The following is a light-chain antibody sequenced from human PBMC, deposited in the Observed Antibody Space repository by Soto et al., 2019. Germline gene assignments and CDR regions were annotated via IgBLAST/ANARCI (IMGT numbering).Light chain of an antibody. V-gene: IGLV2-23*01. J-gene: IGLJ1*01. CDR3: SSNEGSTTYV. Sequence: QSVLTQPASVSGSPGQSITISCTGTSSDVGTYRLVSWYQQHPGKAPKLMIYEGTKRPSGVSNRFSGSQSGNTASLTISGLQAEDEADYYCSSNEGSTTYVFGTGTKLTVL. CDR1: SSDVGTYRL. CDR2: EGT.